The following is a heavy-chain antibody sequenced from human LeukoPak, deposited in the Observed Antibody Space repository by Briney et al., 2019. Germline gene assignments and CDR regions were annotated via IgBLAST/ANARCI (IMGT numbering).Heavy chain of an antibody. CDR1: GFTFSSYW. J-gene: IGHJ4*02. CDR3: ARDLRGIVVVTAIDY. D-gene: IGHD2-21*02. Sequence: AGSLRLSCAASGFTFSSYWMHWVRQAPGKGLVWVSRVNTDGRSTTYADSVKGRFTISRDNAKNTLYLQMNSLRAEDTAVYYCARDLRGIVVVTAIDYWGQGTLVTVSS. V-gene: IGHV3-74*01. CDR2: VNTDGRST.